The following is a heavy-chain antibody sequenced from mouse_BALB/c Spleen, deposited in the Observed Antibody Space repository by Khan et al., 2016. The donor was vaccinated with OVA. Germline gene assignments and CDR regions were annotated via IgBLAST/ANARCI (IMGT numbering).Heavy chain of an antibody. Sequence: QVTLKESGPGILQPSQTLSLTCSFSGFSLSSSGMGVNWFRQPSGKGLEWLAHIYWDDDKRYNPSLKSRLTISRDTSRNQEFLKITSLDTADPATDDCTRRPWLLNYAMDYWGQGTSVTVSS. CDR2: IYWDDDK. CDR1: GFSLSSSGMG. V-gene: IGHV8-12*01. J-gene: IGHJ4*01. CDR3: TRRPWLLNYAMDY. D-gene: IGHD2-3*01.